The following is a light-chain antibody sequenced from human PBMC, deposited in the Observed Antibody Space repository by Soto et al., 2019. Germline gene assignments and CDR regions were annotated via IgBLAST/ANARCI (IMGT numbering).Light chain of an antibody. CDR2: SAS. CDR1: QSISSY. Sequence: DIQMTQSPSSLSASVGDRVTITCRASQSISSYLNWYQQKPGKAPKLLIYSASSLKSGVPSRFSGSGSGTYFTLTISSLQPEDFATYYCQQCYNAPLFTFGPGTRVDIK. CDR3: QQCYNAPLFT. V-gene: IGKV1-39*01. J-gene: IGKJ3*01.